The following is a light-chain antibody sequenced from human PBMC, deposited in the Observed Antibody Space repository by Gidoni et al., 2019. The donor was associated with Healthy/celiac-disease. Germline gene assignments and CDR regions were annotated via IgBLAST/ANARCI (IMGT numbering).Light chain of an antibody. CDR2: AAS. J-gene: IGKJ4*01. V-gene: IGKV1-39*01. CDR3: QQSYSTPLT. Sequence: DIQMTQYHSSLSASVGDRVTITCRASQSISSYLNWYQQKPGKAPKLLIYAASSLQSGVPSRFSGSGSGTDFTLTISSLQPEDFATYYCQQSYSTPLTFGGGTKVEIK. CDR1: QSISSY.